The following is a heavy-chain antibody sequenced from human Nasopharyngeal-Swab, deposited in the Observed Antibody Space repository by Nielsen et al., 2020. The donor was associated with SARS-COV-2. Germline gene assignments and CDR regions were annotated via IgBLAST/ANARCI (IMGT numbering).Heavy chain of an antibody. D-gene: IGHD3-10*01. CDR3: AGLYMVRGAYYYYYGMDV. CDR1: GFTFSSYD. CDR2: ISSSGSTI. V-gene: IGHV3-48*03. Sequence: GESLKISCAASGFTFSSYDMNWVRQAPGKGLEWVSYISSSGSTIYYADSVKGRFTISRDNAKNSLYLQMNSLRAEDTAVYYCAGLYMVRGAYYYYYGMDVWGQGTTVTVSS. J-gene: IGHJ6*02.